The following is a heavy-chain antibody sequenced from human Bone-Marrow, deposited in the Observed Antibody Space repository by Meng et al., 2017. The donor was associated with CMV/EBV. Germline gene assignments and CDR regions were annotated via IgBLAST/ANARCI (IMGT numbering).Heavy chain of an antibody. CDR2: IYPGDSDT. D-gene: IGHD3-22*01. CDR3: ARPYPYYYDSSGYWLQFYI. Sequence: GEYLETHRKSFGYSLTSYWIGRVHQMPGKGLEWMGIIYPGDSDTRYSTSFQGQITISADKSISTAYLQWSSLKASDTAMYYCARPYPYYYDSSGYWLQFYIWGQGTMVTVPS. J-gene: IGHJ3*02. CDR1: GYSLTSYW. V-gene: IGHV5-51*07.